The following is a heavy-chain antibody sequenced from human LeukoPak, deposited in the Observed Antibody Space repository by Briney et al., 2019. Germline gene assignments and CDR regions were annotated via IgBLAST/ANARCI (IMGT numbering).Heavy chain of an antibody. CDR3: ARERRGPYWYFDL. Sequence: SETLSLTCTVSGGSISSSSYYWGWIRQPPGKGLEWIGSIYYSGSTYYNPSLKSRVTISVDTSKNQFSLKLSSVTATDTAVYYCARERRGPYWYFDLWGRGTLVTVSS. CDR1: GGSISSSSYY. V-gene: IGHV4-39*07. J-gene: IGHJ2*01. CDR2: IYYSGST.